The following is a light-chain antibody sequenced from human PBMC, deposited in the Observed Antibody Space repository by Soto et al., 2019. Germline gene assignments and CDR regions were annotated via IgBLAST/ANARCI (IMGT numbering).Light chain of an antibody. CDR1: SSDVGGYNY. J-gene: IGLJ1*01. CDR3: SSYTTSNTRQIV. V-gene: IGLV2-14*01. CDR2: DVS. Sequence: QSALTQPASLSGSPGQSITISCTGTSSDVGGYNYVSWYQQHPGKAPKFMIYDVSNRPSGVSNRFSGSKSGNTASLTISGLQAEDEADYYCSSYTTSNTRQIVFGTGTKVTV.